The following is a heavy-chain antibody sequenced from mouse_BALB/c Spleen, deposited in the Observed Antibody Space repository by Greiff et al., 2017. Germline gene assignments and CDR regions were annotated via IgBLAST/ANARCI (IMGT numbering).Heavy chain of an antibody. D-gene: IGHD1-1*01. J-gene: IGHJ4*01. Sequence: DVKLQESGPGLVKPSQSLSLTCSVTGYSITSGYYWNWIRQFPGNKLEWMGYISYDGSNNYNPSLKNRISITRDTSKNQFFLKLNSVTTEDTATYYCAREDVYDYYAMDYWGQGTSVTVSS. CDR3: AREDVYDYYAMDY. CDR2: ISYDGSN. V-gene: IGHV3-6*02. CDR1: GYSITSGYY.